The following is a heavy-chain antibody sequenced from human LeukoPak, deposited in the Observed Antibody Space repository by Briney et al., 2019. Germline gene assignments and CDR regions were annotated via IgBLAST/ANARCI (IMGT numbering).Heavy chain of an antibody. V-gene: IGHV4-39*01. CDR3: ARQGGPYGDLDY. Sequence: SETLSLTCTVSGGSISSGSYYWSWIRQPPGKGLEWIGSIYYSGSTYYNPSLKSRVTISVDTSKNQFSLKLSSVTAADTAVYYCARQGGPYGDLDYWGQGTLVTVSS. CDR2: IYYSGST. D-gene: IGHD4-17*01. J-gene: IGHJ4*02. CDR1: GGSISSGSYY.